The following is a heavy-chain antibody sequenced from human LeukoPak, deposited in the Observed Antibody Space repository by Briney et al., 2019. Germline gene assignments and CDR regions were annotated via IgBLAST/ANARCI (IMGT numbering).Heavy chain of an antibody. V-gene: IGHV4-4*02. CDR2: IDHSGST. J-gene: IGHJ4*02. D-gene: IGHD4-17*01. CDR3: ARNGDYCLDY. CDR1: GGSISSGYW. Sequence: PSGTLSLTCAVSGGSISSGYWWSWVRQPPGKGLEWIGEIDHSGSTSYTPSLKSRLTISVDVSKNQFSLKLSSVTAADTALYYCARNGDYCLDYWGQGTLVTVSS.